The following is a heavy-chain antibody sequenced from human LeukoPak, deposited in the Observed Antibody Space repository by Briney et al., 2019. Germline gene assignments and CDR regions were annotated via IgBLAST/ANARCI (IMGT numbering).Heavy chain of an antibody. CDR2: ISGSGGST. V-gene: IGHV3-23*01. Sequence: GGSLRLPCAASGFTFSSYAMSWVRQAPGKGLEWVSAISGSGGSTYYADSVKGRFTISRDNSKNTLYLQMNSLRAEDTAVYYCAKVSITMVRGVDFPLDYWGQGTLVTVSS. CDR1: GFTFSSYA. D-gene: IGHD3-10*01. CDR3: AKVSITMVRGVDFPLDY. J-gene: IGHJ4*02.